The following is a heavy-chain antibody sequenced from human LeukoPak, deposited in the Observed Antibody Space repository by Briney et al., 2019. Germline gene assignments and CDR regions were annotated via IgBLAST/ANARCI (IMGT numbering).Heavy chain of an antibody. D-gene: IGHD2-2*01. CDR1: GFTLSRHW. J-gene: IGHJ4*02. CDR3: TRVIVEVPGISDYCDY. Sequence: GGSLRLSCAAPGFTLSRHWMYWVRQAPGKGLEWVANIKQDGSETFYVDSVKGRFTISRDKAKNSLYLQMNRLRAEDTAVYYCTRVIVEVPGISDYCDYWGQGTLVSVSS. CDR2: IKQDGSET. V-gene: IGHV3-7*05.